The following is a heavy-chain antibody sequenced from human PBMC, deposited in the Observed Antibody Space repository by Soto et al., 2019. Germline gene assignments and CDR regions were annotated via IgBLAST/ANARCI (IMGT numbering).Heavy chain of an antibody. J-gene: IGHJ6*02. CDR1: GFSLTSGVVG. CDR3: AHRLPGPSGYDV. Sequence: QITLKESGPTLVKPTQTLTLTCTFSGFSLTSGVVGVGWIRQPPGEALEWLALIYWNDEQYYTPSLRNRLTITRDTSKNHVVLTMTNMDPVDTATYYCAHRLPGPSGYDVWGQGTTVTVSS. V-gene: IGHV2-5*01. CDR2: IYWNDEQ. D-gene: IGHD6-13*01.